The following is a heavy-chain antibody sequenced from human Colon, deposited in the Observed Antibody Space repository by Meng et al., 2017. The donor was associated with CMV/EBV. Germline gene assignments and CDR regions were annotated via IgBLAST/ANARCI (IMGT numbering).Heavy chain of an antibody. V-gene: IGHV4-39*07. D-gene: IGHD3-3*01. CDR2: VYYNGAT. Sequence: LQLQESGPGVVKPSETLSLTCTVSGGSISNSNHYWGWIRQAPAKGLEWIGTVYYNGATRYNPSLASRGIISVDTSKNQFSLKLTSVTAADTAIYYCAKELRSSEWSSGFWGQGILVTVSS. CDR1: GGSISNSNHY. J-gene: IGHJ1*01. CDR3: AKELRSSEWSSGF.